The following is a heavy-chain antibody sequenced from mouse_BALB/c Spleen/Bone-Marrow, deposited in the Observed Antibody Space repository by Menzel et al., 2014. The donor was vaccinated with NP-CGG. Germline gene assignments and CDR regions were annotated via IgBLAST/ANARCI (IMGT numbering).Heavy chain of an antibody. CDR3: ARGSDGFAY. J-gene: IGHJ3*01. CDR2: IDPANGNT. CDR1: GFNIKDTY. Sequence: VQQKESGAELVKPGASVKLSCTASGFNIKDTYMHWVKQRPEQGLEWIGRIDPANGNTKYDPKFQGKATITADTSSNTAYLQLSSLTSEDAAVYYCARGSDGFAYWGQGTLVTVSA. V-gene: IGHV14-3*02.